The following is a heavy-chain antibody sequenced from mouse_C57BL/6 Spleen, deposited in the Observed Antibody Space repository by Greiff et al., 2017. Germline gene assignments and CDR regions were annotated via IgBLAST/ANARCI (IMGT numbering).Heavy chain of an antibody. CDR3: TRSTPV. Sequence: QVQLQQSGAELVRPGASVTLSCKASGYTFTDYEMHWVKQTPVHGLEWIGAIDPETGGTAYNQKFKGKAILTADKSSRPAYMELRSLTAEDSAVYDCTRSTPVWGTGTTVTVSS. J-gene: IGHJ1*03. CDR1: GYTFTDYE. CDR2: IDPETGGT. V-gene: IGHV1-15*01. D-gene: IGHD2-1*01.